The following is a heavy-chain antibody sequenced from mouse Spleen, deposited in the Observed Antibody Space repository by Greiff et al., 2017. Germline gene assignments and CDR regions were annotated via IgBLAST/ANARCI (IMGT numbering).Heavy chain of an antibody. CDR3: AKRGGNYRGWYFDV. J-gene: IGHJ1*01. Sequence: VQLQQSGAELVRPGASVTLSCKASGYTFTDYEMHWVKQTPVHGLEWIGAIDPETGGTAYNQKFKGKATLTVDTSSSTAYMQLSSLTSEDSAVYYCAKRGGNYRGWYFDVWGAGTTVTVSS. D-gene: IGHD2-1*01. CDR2: IDPETGGT. CDR1: GYTFTDYE. V-gene: IGHV1-15*01.